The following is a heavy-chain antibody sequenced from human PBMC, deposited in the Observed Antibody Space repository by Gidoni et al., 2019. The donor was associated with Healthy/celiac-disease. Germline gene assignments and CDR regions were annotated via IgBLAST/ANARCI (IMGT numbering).Heavy chain of an antibody. J-gene: IGHJ4*02. CDR3: AREDYSNFFDY. D-gene: IGHD4-4*01. Sequence: QVQLVQSRAEVKKPGSSVKVSCKASGGTFSSYTISWVRQAPGQGLEWMGRIIPILGIAKYAQKFQGRVTITADKSTRTAYMELSSLRSEDTAVYDWAREDYSNFFDYWGQGTLVTVSS. CDR1: GGTFSSYT. CDR2: IIPILGIA. V-gene: IGHV1-69*08.